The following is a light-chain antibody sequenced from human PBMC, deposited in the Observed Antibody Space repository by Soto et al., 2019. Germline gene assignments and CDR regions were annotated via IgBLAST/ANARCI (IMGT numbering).Light chain of an antibody. J-gene: IGLJ1*01. CDR1: SSDVGGYNS. V-gene: IGLV2-8*01. Sequence: QSALTQPPSASGSPGQSVTSSCTGGSSDVGGYNSVSWYQQHPGKAPKLMIYEVTKRPSGVPDRFSGSKSGNTASLTVSGLQAEDEADYYCFSYAGGNKVFGTGTKLTVL. CDR3: FSYAGGNKV. CDR2: EVT.